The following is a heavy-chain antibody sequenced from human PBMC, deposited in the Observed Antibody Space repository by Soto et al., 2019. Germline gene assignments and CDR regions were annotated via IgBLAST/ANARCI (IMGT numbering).Heavy chain of an antibody. CDR3: ARGVYDFWSGHPKGLDY. Sequence: EVQLVESGGGLVQPGGSLKLSCAASGFTFSGSAMHWVRQASGKGLEWVGRIRNKANNYATAYAVSVKGKFTISRDDSRNTAYLQMNGLKTEDTAVYYCARGVYDFWSGHPKGLDYWGQGTVVTVSS. CDR2: IRNKANNYAT. CDR1: GFTFSGSA. D-gene: IGHD3-3*01. J-gene: IGHJ4*02. V-gene: IGHV3-73*02.